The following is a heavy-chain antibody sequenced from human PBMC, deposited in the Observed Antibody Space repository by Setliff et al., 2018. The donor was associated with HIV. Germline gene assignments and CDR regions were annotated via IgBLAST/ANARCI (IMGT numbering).Heavy chain of an antibody. Sequence: ASVKVSCKASGYTFTSYDINWVRQATGQGLEWMGWMNPNSGSTGYAQKFQGRVTMTRTTSISTAYMELSSLRSEDTAVYYCARGAYYGSGSYYDSRYWGQGTLVTVSS. D-gene: IGHD3-10*01. CDR2: MNPNSGST. CDR3: ARGAYYGSGSYYDSRY. V-gene: IGHV1-8*01. CDR1: GYTFTSYD. J-gene: IGHJ4*02.